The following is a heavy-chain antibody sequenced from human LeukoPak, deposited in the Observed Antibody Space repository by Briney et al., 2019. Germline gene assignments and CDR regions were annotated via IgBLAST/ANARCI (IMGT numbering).Heavy chain of an antibody. Sequence: GASVTVSCKASGGTFSVYAISWVRQAPGQGIEWMGGLIPLFGTTNCTRRFQGRITISTDESTTTAYMELSGLTFEDTAVYYCAGGDPFNYYMDVWGRGTTVSV. CDR1: GGTFSVYA. CDR3: AGGDPFNYYMDV. V-gene: IGHV1-69*05. J-gene: IGHJ6*03. D-gene: IGHD4-17*01. CDR2: LIPLFGTT.